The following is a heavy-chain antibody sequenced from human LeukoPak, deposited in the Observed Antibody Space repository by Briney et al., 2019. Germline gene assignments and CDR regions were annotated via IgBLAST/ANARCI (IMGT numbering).Heavy chain of an antibody. D-gene: IGHD3-10*01. Sequence: SETLSLTCSVSGGSFSNNFWSWVRQPAGKGLEWIGRIYPSGNTNYNPSLKSRVTLSVDTSRTQFSLNLSSVTAADTAVYYCAREDSGSYYNYYYFYMDVWGKGTTVTISS. CDR1: GGSFSNNF. V-gene: IGHV4-4*07. CDR2: IYPSGNT. CDR3: AREDSGSYYNYYYFYMDV. J-gene: IGHJ6*03.